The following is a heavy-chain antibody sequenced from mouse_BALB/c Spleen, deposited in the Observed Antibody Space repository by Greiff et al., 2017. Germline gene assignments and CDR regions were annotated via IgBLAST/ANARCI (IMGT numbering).Heavy chain of an antibody. CDR1: GFNIKDYY. Sequence: DVKLQESGAELVRSGASVKLSCTASGFNIKDYYMHWVKQRPEQGLEWIGWIDPENGDTEYAPKFQGKATMTADTSSNTAYLQLSSLTSEDTAVYYCNAGGYYYAMDYWGQGTSVTVSS. CDR3: NAGGYYYAMDY. V-gene: IGHV14-4*02. CDR2: IDPENGDT. J-gene: IGHJ4*01.